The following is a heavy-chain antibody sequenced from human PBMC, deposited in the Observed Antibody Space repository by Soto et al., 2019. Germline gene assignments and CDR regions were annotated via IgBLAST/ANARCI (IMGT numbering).Heavy chain of an antibody. CDR2: ISYDGSNK. V-gene: IGHV3-30*18. D-gene: IGHD1-1*01. CDR1: GFTFSSYG. CDR3: AKDWVLVAFDI. Sequence: QVPLVESGGGVVQPGRSLRLSCAASGFTFSSYGIHWVRQAPGKGLEWVAVISYDGSNKYYADSVKGRFTIARDNSKNTLFLQMNSLRAEDTAVYYCAKDWVLVAFDIWGQGTMVTVSS. J-gene: IGHJ3*02.